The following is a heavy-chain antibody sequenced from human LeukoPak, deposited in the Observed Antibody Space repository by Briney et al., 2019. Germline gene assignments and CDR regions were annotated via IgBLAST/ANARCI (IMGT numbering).Heavy chain of an antibody. CDR3: ARDSCSGGSCYVDY. J-gene: IGHJ4*02. Sequence: ASVKVSCKASGYTFTSYGISWVRQAPGQGIEWMGWISAYNGNTNYAQKLQGRVTMTTDTSTSTAYMELRSLRSDDTAVYYCARDSCSGGSCYVDYWGQGTLVTVSS. CDR1: GYTFTSYG. D-gene: IGHD2-15*01. CDR2: ISAYNGNT. V-gene: IGHV1-18*01.